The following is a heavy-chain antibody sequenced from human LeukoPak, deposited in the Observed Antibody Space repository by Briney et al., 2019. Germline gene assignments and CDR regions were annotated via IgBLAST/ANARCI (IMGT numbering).Heavy chain of an antibody. CDR1: GGSISSRSYY. CDR2: ISYSGST. CDR3: AREYCITTSCYTSWFDP. Sequence: SETLSLTCTVSGGSISSRSYYWGWIRQPPGKGLEWIGSISYSGSTYYNPSLKSRVTISVDTSKNQFSLKLSSVTAADTAVYYCAREYCITTSCYTSWFDPWGQGTLVTVSS. D-gene: IGHD2-2*02. J-gene: IGHJ5*02. V-gene: IGHV4-39*01.